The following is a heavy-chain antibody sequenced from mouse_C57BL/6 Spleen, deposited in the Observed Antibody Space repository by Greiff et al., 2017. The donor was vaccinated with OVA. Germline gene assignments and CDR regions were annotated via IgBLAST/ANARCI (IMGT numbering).Heavy chain of an antibody. V-gene: IGHV5-17*01. CDR1: GFTFSDYG. Sequence: EVQLVESGGGLVKPGGSLKLSCAASGFTFSDYGMHWVRQAPEKGLEWVAYISSGSSTIYYADTVKGRFTISRDNAKHTLFLQMTSLRSEDTAMYYCAVDSSGYYAMDYWGQGTSVTVSS. J-gene: IGHJ4*01. D-gene: IGHD3-2*02. CDR2: ISSGSSTI. CDR3: AVDSSGYYAMDY.